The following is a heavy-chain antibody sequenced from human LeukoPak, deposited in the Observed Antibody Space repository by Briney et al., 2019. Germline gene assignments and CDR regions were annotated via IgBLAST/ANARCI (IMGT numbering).Heavy chain of an antibody. D-gene: IGHD5-18*01. CDR1: AGSISSYY. Sequence: SETLSLTCTVSAGSISSYYWSWIRQPPGRGLEWIGYIHYSGSTNYNPSLKSRVTISVDTSKNQFSLRLSSVTAADTAVYYCARAGGDTTMAVDLDYWGQGTLVTVSS. V-gene: IGHV4-59*01. CDR3: ARAGGDTTMAVDLDY. J-gene: IGHJ4*02. CDR2: IHYSGST.